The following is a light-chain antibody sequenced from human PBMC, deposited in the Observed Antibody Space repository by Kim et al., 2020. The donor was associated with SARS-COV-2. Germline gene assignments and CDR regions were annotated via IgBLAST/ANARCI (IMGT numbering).Light chain of an antibody. J-gene: IGLJ3*02. CDR1: SIDVGSYNY. CDR3: SSYTSSSTRV. CDR2: DVS. V-gene: IGLV2-14*03. Sequence: GQSITISCTGTSIDVGSYNYVSWYQQHPGKAPKLVIYDVSNRPSGVSNRFSGSKSGNTASLTISGLQAEDEADYYCSSYTSSSTRVFGGGTQLTVL.